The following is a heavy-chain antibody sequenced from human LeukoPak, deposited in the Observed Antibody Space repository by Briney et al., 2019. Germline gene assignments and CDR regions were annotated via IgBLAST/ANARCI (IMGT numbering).Heavy chain of an antibody. J-gene: IGHJ4*02. CDR1: GYTFTSYG. Sequence: ASVKVSCKASGYTFTSYGISWVRQAPGQGLEWMGWISAYSGNTNYAQKLQGRVTMTTDTSTSTAYMELRSLRSDDTAVYYCARVGGVVAVAGTFDYWGQGTLVTVSS. V-gene: IGHV1-18*01. CDR2: ISAYSGNT. CDR3: ARVGGVVAVAGTFDY. D-gene: IGHD6-19*01.